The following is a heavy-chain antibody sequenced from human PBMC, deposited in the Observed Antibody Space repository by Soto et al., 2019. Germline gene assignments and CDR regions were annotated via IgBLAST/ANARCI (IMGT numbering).Heavy chain of an antibody. V-gene: IGHV1-69*13. Sequence: SVKVSCKASGGTFSSYAISWVRQAPGQGLEWMGGIIPIFGTANYAQKFQGRVTITADESTSTACMELSSLRSEDTAVYYCSSGWYEGDYYYYYGMDVWGQGTTVTVSS. D-gene: IGHD6-19*01. CDR2: IIPIFGTA. CDR1: GGTFSSYA. J-gene: IGHJ6*02. CDR3: SSGWYEGDYYYYYGMDV.